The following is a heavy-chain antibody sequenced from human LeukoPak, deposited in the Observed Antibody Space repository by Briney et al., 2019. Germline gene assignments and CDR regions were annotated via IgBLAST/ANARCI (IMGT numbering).Heavy chain of an antibody. J-gene: IGHJ1*01. V-gene: IGHV3-30*18. CDR2: IPYDGGNK. CDR3: AKPPFEYDYSAHDEYFQH. CDR1: GFTFSSYG. D-gene: IGHD4-11*01. Sequence: GRSLRLSCAAPGFTFSSYGMPSVRRAPGKGLEWVAVIPYDGGNKYYTESVKGRFTISRDNSKTTLYLQMNSLRAEDTAVYYCAKPPFEYDYSAHDEYFQHWGQGTLVTVSS.